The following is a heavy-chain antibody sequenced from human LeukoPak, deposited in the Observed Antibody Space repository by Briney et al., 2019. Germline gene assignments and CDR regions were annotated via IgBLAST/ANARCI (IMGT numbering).Heavy chain of an antibody. CDR2: ISSSGSTI. V-gene: IGHV3-48*03. CDR1: GFTFSSYE. CDR3: ARHFDGDPYYFDY. Sequence: GGSLRLSCAASGFTFSSYEMNWVRQAPGKGLEWVSYISSSGSTIYYADSVKGRFTISRDSAKNSLYLQMNSLRAEDTAVYYCARHFDGDPYYFDYWGQGTLVTVSS. J-gene: IGHJ4*02. D-gene: IGHD3-9*01.